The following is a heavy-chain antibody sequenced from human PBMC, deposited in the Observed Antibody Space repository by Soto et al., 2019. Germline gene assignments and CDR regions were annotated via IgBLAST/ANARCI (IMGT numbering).Heavy chain of an antibody. Sequence: SETLSLTCTVSGGSISSGDYYWSWIRQPPGKGLEWIGYIYYSGSTYYNPSLKSRVTISVDTSKNQFSLKLSSVTAADTAVYYCASTMTTVTRGYYYYYGMDVWGKGTTVTVSS. D-gene: IGHD4-4*01. V-gene: IGHV4-30-4*01. CDR3: ASTMTTVTRGYYYYYGMDV. J-gene: IGHJ6*04. CDR2: IYYSGST. CDR1: GGSISSGDYY.